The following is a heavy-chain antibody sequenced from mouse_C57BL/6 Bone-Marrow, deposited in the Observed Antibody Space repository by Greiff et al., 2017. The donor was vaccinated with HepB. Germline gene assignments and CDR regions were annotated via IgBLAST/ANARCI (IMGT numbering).Heavy chain of an antibody. D-gene: IGHD1-1*01. J-gene: IGHJ2*01. CDR1: GYTFTSYW. Sequence: QVQLQQPGAELVKPGASVKLSCKASGYTFTSYWMHWVKQRPGRGLEWIGRIDPNSGGTKYNEKFKSKATLTVDKPSSTAYMPLRSLTSEDSAVFCCTRLFFTTVVATRDWGQGTTLTVSS. CDR2: IDPNSGGT. CDR3: TRLFFTTVVATRD. V-gene: IGHV1-72*01.